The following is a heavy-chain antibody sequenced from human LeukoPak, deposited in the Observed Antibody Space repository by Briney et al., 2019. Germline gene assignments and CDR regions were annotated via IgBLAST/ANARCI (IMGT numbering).Heavy chain of an antibody. J-gene: IGHJ3*02. D-gene: IGHD5/OR15-5a*01. CDR2: ISSSGSTI. V-gene: IGHV3-11*01. Sequence: PGGSLRLSCAASGFTFSDYYMSWIRQAPGKGLEWVSYISSSGSTIYYADSVKGRFTISRDNSKNTLYLQMNSLRAEDTAVYYCAKAIYAKHDAFDIWGQGTMVTVSS. CDR3: AKAIYAKHDAFDI. CDR1: GFTFSDYY.